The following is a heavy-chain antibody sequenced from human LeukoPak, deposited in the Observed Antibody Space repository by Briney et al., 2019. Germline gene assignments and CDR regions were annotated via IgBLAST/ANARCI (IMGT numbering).Heavy chain of an antibody. J-gene: IGHJ3*02. CDR2: ISGSGGST. CDR3: AKDRHSSSWYRDAFDI. Sequence: PGGTLRLSCAASGFTFSSYAMSWVRQAPGKGLEWVSAISGSGGSTYYADSVKGRFTISRDNSKNTLYLQMNSLRAEDTAVYYCAKDRHSSSWYRDAFDIWGQGTMVTVSS. D-gene: IGHD6-13*01. CDR1: GFTFSSYA. V-gene: IGHV3-23*01.